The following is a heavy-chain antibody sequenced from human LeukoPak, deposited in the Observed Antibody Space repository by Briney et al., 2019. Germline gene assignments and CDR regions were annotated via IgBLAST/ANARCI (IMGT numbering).Heavy chain of an antibody. CDR3: ARVGITMIVDYYYYMDV. D-gene: IGHD3-22*01. CDR1: GGSIGSYY. J-gene: IGHJ6*03. V-gene: IGHV4-59*01. Sequence: SETLSLTCTVSGGSIGSYYWSWIRQPPGKGLEWIGYIYYSGSTNYNPSLKSRVTISVDTSKNQFSLKLSSVTAADTAVYYCARVGITMIVDYYYYMDVWGKGTTVTVSS. CDR2: IYYSGST.